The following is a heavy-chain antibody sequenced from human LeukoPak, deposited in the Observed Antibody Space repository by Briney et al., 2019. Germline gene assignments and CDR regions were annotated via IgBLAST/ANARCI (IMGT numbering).Heavy chain of an antibody. CDR1: GGSISSGGYS. J-gene: IGHJ2*01. V-gene: IGHV4-30-2*01. D-gene: IGHD6-13*01. CDR2: IYHSGST. Sequence: PSQTLSLTCAVSGGSISSGGYSWSWIRQPPGKGLEWIGYIYHSGSTYYNPSLKSRVTISVDRSKNQFSLKLSSVTAADTAVYYCARVLGSSWYWYFDLWGRGTLVTVSS. CDR3: ARVLGSSWYWYFDL.